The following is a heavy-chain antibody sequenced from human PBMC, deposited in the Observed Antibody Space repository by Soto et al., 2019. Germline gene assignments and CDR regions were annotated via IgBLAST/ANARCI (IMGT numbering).Heavy chain of an antibody. Sequence: EVQLVQYGGVWVQPGRSLRLSCGASGFTFDDYGMHWVRQAPGKGLEWVSSISWNSGRIGYADSVKGRFTISRDNVKNSLYLQMNRLRAEDTALYYCARFGEFSAIDYFGFWGQGTLVTVSS. V-gene: IGHV3-9*01. CDR1: GFTFDDYG. J-gene: IGHJ4*02. D-gene: IGHD3-10*01. CDR2: ISWNSGRI. CDR3: ARFGEFSAIDYFGF.